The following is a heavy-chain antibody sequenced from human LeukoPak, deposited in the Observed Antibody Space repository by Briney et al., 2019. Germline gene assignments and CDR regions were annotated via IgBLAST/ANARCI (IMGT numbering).Heavy chain of an antibody. CDR2: FDPEDGET. CDR3: ARDPWGTMVRGVRAQDY. CDR1: GYTLTELS. V-gene: IGHV1-24*01. Sequence: GASVKVSCKVSGYTLTELSMHWVRQAPGKGLEWMGGFDPEDGETIYAQKFQGRVTMTEDTSTDTAYMELSRLRSDDTAVYYCARDPWGTMVRGVRAQDYWGQGTLVTVSS. D-gene: IGHD3-10*01. J-gene: IGHJ4*02.